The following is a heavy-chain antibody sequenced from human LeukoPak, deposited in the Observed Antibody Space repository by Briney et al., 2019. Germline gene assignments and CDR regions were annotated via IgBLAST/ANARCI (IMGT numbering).Heavy chain of an antibody. CDR3: ARVRYYSSPSDFDY. V-gene: IGHV4-38-2*01. CDR1: GYSISSGYY. D-gene: IGHD6-6*01. J-gene: IGHJ4*02. Sequence: SETLSLTCAVSGYSISSGYYWGWIRQPPGKGLEWIGSIYHSGSTYYNPSLKSRVTISVDTSKNQFSLKLSSVTAADTAVYYCARVRYYSSPSDFDYWGQGTLVTVSS. CDR2: IYHSGST.